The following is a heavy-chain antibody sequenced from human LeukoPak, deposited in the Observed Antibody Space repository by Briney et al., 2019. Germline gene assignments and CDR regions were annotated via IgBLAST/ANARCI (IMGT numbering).Heavy chain of an antibody. V-gene: IGHV4-59*01. CDR1: GGSITTYY. Sequence: SETLSLTCTVSGGSITTYYWTWIRQPPGKGLEWIGYINYSGSTNYNPSLKSRVTISVDTSKNQFSLKLSSVTTADTAVYYCARAQLNLLVDFGMDVWGQGTTVTVSS. CDR3: ARAQLNLLVDFGMDV. CDR2: INYSGST. D-gene: IGHD1-1*01. J-gene: IGHJ6*02.